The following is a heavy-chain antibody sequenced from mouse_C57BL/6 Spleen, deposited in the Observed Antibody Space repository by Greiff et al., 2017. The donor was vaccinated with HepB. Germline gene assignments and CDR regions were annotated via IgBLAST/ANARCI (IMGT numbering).Heavy chain of an antibody. D-gene: IGHD3-2*02. CDR3: ASIRIDSSGLYYCDY. V-gene: IGHV1-53*01. CDR1: GYTFTSYW. CDR2: INPSNGGT. J-gene: IGHJ2*01. Sequence: QVQLQQPGTELVKPGASVKLSCKASGYTFTSYWMHWVKQRPGQGLEWIGNINPSNGGTNYNEKFKSKATLTVDKSSSTAYMQLSSLTSEDSAVYYCASIRIDSSGLYYCDYWGQGTTLTVAS.